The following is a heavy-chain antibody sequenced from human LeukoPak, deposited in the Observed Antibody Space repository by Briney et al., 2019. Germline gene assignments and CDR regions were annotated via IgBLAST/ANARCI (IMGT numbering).Heavy chain of an antibody. J-gene: IGHJ4*02. Sequence: SGPTLVNPTQTLTLTCTFSGFSLSTSGVGVGWIRQPPGKALEWLALIYWDDDKRYSPSLKGRLTITKATSKNQVVLIMTNMDPVDTATYYCAHSLYGSGSYYYFDYWGQGTLVTVSS. CDR1: GFSLSTSGVG. V-gene: IGHV2-5*02. CDR3: AHSLYGSGSYYYFDY. D-gene: IGHD3-10*01. CDR2: IYWDDDK.